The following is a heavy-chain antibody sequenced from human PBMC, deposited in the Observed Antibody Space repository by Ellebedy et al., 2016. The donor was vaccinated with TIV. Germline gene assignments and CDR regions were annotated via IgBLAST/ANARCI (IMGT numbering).Heavy chain of an antibody. J-gene: IGHJ4*02. CDR1: GFTFSSYA. Sequence: GGSLRLXCAASGFTFSSYAMHWVRQAPGKGLEWVAVISYDGSNKYYADSVKGRFTISRDNSKNTLYLQMNSLRAEDTAVYYCARDVSGWWYHWGQGTLVTVSS. V-gene: IGHV3-30*04. CDR3: ARDVSGWWYH. D-gene: IGHD2-15*01. CDR2: ISYDGSNK.